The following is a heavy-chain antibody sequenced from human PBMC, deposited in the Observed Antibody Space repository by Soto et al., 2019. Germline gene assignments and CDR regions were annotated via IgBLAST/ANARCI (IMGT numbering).Heavy chain of an antibody. V-gene: IGHV1-18*03. D-gene: IGHD4-17*01. J-gene: IGHJ4*02. CDR3: SRGGDYISV. CDR2: ISTYNGNT. Sequence: QVQLVQSGAEVKKPGASVKVSCKASGYTFISYGISWVRQAPGQGLEWMGWISTYNGNTNYVGNLQGRVTMTTETSTSTAYREVRSLTPDDLGVYYFSRGGDYISVWGQGTLVTVSS. CDR1: GYTFISYG.